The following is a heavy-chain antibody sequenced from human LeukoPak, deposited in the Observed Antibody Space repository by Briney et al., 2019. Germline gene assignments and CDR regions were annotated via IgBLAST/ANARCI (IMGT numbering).Heavy chain of an antibody. CDR2: IYPGDSDT. Sequence: NAGESLKISCKGSGYSFTSYWIGWVRQMPGKGLEWMGIIYPGDSDTRYSPSLQGQVTISADKSISTAYLQWSSLKASDTAMYYCARRQGPSRQRPNYYYGMDVWGQGTTVTVSS. V-gene: IGHV5-51*01. J-gene: IGHJ6*02. CDR3: ARRQGPSRQRPNYYYGMDV. CDR1: GYSFTSYW.